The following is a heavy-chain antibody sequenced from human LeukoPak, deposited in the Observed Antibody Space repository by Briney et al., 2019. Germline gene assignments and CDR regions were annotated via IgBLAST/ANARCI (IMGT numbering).Heavy chain of an antibody. V-gene: IGHV1-8*02. CDR2: MNPNSGST. D-gene: IGHD3-10*01. J-gene: IGHJ4*02. CDR3: ARRGVDMVRGVILDY. CDR1: GYTFSSYD. Sequence: EASVKVSCKASGYTFSSYDINWVRQATGQGLEWMGWMNPNSGSTGYAQKFLGRVTMTRNTSTSTAYMELRSLRSEDTAVYYCARRGVDMVRGVILDYWGQGALVTVSS.